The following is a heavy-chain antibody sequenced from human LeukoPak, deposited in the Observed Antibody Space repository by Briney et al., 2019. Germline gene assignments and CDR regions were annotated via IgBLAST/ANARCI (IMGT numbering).Heavy chain of an antibody. CDR2: ISSSSSYI. CDR3: ARESAMVNGAFDI. Sequence: GGSLRLSCAASGFTFSSYSMNWVRQAPGKGLEWVSSISSSSSYIYYADSVKGRFTISRDNAKNSLYLQMNSLRAEDTAVYYCARESAMVNGAFDIWGQGTMVTVSS. V-gene: IGHV3-21*01. D-gene: IGHD5-18*01. J-gene: IGHJ3*02. CDR1: GFTFSSYS.